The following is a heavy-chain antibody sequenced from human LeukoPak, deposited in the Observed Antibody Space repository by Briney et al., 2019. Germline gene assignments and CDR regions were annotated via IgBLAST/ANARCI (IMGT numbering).Heavy chain of an antibody. CDR2: ISNSGGRT. J-gene: IGHJ4*02. CDR3: ARDGGSGWSFDY. D-gene: IGHD6-19*01. V-gene: IGHV3-23*01. Sequence: GGSMRLSCAASGFTFTTYAMNWVRQAPGKGLEWVSGISNSGGRTYDADSVKGRFTISRDNSKNTLYLQMDSLTAEDTAVYYCARDGGSGWSFDYWGQGILVAVSS. CDR1: GFTFTTYA.